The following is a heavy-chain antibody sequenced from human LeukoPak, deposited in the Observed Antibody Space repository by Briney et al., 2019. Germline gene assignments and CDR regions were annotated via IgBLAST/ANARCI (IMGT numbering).Heavy chain of an antibody. J-gene: IGHJ5*02. D-gene: IGHD6-13*01. CDR3: ARERGNTAADGPWFDP. CDR2: IYHRGST. V-gene: IGHV4-4*02. CDR1: GGSISSSNW. Sequence: SGTLSLTCAVSGGSISSSNWWSWVRQPPGKGLEWIGEIYHRGSTNYNPSLKSRVTISVDKSKNQFSLKLSSVTAADTAVYYCARERGNTAADGPWFDPWGQGTLVTVSS.